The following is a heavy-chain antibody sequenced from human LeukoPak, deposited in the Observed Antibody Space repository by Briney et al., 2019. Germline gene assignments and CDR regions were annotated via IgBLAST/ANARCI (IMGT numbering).Heavy chain of an antibody. Sequence: KSGGSLRLSCAASGFSFSNYGMNWVRQAPGKGLEWVSFISSGARSIYYADSVRGRFSISRDNAKNSLYLQMNSLRAEDTAVYYCARSYYSGSGSSMRAFDIWGQGTMVTVSS. CDR1: GFSFSNYG. D-gene: IGHD3-10*01. CDR2: ISSGARSI. V-gene: IGHV3-21*01. J-gene: IGHJ3*02. CDR3: ARSYYSGSGSSMRAFDI.